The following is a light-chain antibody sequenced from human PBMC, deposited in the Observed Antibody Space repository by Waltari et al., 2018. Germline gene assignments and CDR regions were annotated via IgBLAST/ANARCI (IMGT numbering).Light chain of an antibody. CDR2: DAS. V-gene: IGKV1-5*01. J-gene: IGKJ1*01. CDR1: QSISSW. CDR3: QQYNSYSGGT. Sequence: DIQMTQSPSTLSASVGDRVTITCRASQSISSWLAWYQQKPGKAPKLLIYDASSLESGVPSRFSGSGSGTEFTLTISSLQTDDFATYYCQQYNSYSGGTFGQGTKVEIK.